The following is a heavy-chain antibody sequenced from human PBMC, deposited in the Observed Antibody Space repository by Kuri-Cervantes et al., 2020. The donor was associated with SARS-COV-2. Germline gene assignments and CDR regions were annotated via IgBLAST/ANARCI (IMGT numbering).Heavy chain of an antibody. J-gene: IGHJ4*02. Sequence: SETLSLTCTDSGGSISSSSYYWGWIRQPPGKGLEWIGSIYYSGSTYYNPSLKSRVTISVDTSKNQFSLKLSSVTAADTAVYYCARHSRLVDFDYWGQGTLVTVSS. D-gene: IGHD6-19*01. V-gene: IGHV4-39*01. CDR3: ARHSRLVDFDY. CDR2: IYYSGST. CDR1: GGSISSSSYY.